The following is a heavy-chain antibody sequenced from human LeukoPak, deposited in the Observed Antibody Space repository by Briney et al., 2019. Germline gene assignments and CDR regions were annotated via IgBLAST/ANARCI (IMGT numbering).Heavy chain of an antibody. V-gene: IGHV4-59*01. Sequence: PSETLSLTCTVSGGSISSYYWSWIRQPPGKGLEWIGYIYYSGSTNYNPSLKSRVTISVDTSKNQFSLKLSSVTAADTAVYYCARSITKVLTGSYYEYNWFDPWGQGTLVTVSS. CDR3: ARSITKVLTGSYYEYNWFDP. J-gene: IGHJ5*02. D-gene: IGHD3-9*01. CDR2: IYYSGST. CDR1: GGSISSYY.